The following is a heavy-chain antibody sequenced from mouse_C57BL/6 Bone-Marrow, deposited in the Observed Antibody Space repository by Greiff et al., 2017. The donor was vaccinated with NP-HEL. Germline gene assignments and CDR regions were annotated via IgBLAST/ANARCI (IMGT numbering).Heavy chain of an antibody. CDR2: IHPNSGST. CDR3: ARGGIYYDYPFDY. D-gene: IGHD2-4*01. CDR1: GYTFTSYW. J-gene: IGHJ2*01. V-gene: IGHV1-64*01. Sequence: QVQLQQPGAELVKPGASVKLSCKASGYTFTSYWMHWVKQRPGQGLEWIGMIHPNSGSTNYNQKFKSKAKLTVDKASSTAYMQLISLTSEDSAVYYCARGGIYYDYPFDYWVQGTTLTVSS.